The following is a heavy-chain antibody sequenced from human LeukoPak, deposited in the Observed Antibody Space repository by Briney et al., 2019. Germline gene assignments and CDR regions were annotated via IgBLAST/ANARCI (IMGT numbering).Heavy chain of an antibody. CDR1: GLTFSRFA. CDR2: ISGSGGTT. CDR3: AKKIGGLVPYYFDY. V-gene: IGHV3-23*01. J-gene: IGHJ4*02. D-gene: IGHD2-8*02. Sequence: GGSLRLSCAASGLTFSRFAMSWVRQAPGKGLEWVSAISGSGGTTYYADSVKGRFTISRDNSKNTLYLQMNSLRAEDTALYYCAKKIGGLVPYYFDYWGQGTLVTVSS.